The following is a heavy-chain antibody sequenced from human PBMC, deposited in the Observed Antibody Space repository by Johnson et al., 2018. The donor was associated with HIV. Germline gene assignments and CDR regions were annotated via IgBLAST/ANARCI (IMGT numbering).Heavy chain of an antibody. V-gene: IGHV3-33*01. CDR2: IWYDGSNK. Sequence: QMLLVESGGGVVQPGRSLRLSCAASGLTFSSYGMHWVRQAPGKGLEWVAVIWYDGSNKDYADSVKGRFTISRDNAKNSLYLQMNSLRAEDTAVYYCARSARWDSSSWYSFAPCAFEIWGRGTMVTVSS. D-gene: IGHD6-13*01. CDR3: ARSARWDSSSWYSFAPCAFEI. J-gene: IGHJ3*02. CDR1: GLTFSSYG.